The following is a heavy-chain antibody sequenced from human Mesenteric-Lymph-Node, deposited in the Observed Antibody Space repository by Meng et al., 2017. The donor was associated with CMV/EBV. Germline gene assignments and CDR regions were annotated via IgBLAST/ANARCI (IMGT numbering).Heavy chain of an antibody. J-gene: IGHJ6*02. Sequence: GESLKISCVVSGFTVSTNYMSWVRQAPGKGLEWVSVFYSGGSTYYADSVKGRFTISRDNSKNTLYLQMNSLRAEDTAVYYCATSEIMTTVKYYYYYGMDVWGQGTTVTVSS. V-gene: IGHV3-53*01. CDR3: ATSEIMTTVKYYYYYGMDV. CDR2: FYSGGST. D-gene: IGHD4-11*01. CDR1: GFTVSTNY.